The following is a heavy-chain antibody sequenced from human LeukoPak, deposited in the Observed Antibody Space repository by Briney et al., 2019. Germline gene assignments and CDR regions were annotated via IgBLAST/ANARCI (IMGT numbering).Heavy chain of an antibody. CDR2: FNPGDGST. V-gene: IGHV1-46*03. CDR3: ARVVRVGVAYFDY. J-gene: IGHJ4*02. Sequence: ASVKVSCKASGYSFTGYYIHWLRQAPGQGLEWMGIFNPGDGSTNYAQKFQGRVTMTRDTSTSTAYIHLSSRRSVDTAVYYCARVVRVGVAYFDYWGQGTLVTVSS. D-gene: IGHD1-26*01. CDR1: GYSFTGYY.